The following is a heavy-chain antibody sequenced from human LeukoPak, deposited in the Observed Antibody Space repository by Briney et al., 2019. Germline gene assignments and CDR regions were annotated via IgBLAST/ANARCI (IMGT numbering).Heavy chain of an antibody. D-gene: IGHD3-22*01. Sequence: PGRSLRLSCAASGFTFSSYGMHWVRQAPGKGLEWVAVIPYDGSNKYYADSVKGRFTISRDNSKNTLYLQMNSLRAEDTAVYYCAKDRHDSSGYYPFDYWGQGTLVTVSS. CDR1: GFTFSSYG. J-gene: IGHJ4*02. V-gene: IGHV3-30*18. CDR2: IPYDGSNK. CDR3: AKDRHDSSGYYPFDY.